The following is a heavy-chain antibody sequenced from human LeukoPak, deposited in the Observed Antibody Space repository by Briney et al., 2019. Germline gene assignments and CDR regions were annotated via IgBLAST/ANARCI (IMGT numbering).Heavy chain of an antibody. J-gene: IGHJ4*02. D-gene: IGHD5-12*01. CDR2: MYPGDSDT. CDR3: ARGFRLVDY. V-gene: IGHV5-51*01. Sequence: GESLKISCKGSGYSFANYWIGWVRQMPGKGLEWMGIMYPGDSDTRYRPSFQGQVTISADKTISTAYLQWTSLKASDTAMYYCARGFRLVDYWGQGTLVTVSS. CDR1: GYSFANYW.